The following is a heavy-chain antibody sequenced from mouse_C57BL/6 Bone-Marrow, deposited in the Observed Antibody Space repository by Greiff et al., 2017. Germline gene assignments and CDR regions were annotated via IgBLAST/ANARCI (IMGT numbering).Heavy chain of an antibody. CDR3: ARLTIYYDSSWFAY. D-gene: IGHD2-4*01. V-gene: IGHV1-76*01. Sequence: VQLQQSGAELVRPGASVKLSCKASGYTFTDYYINWVKQRPGPGLEWIARIYPGSGNTYYNEKFKGKATLTAEKSSSTAYMQLSSLTSEDSAVYFCARLTIYYDSSWFAYWGQGTLVTVSA. CDR2: IYPGSGNT. CDR1: GYTFTDYY. J-gene: IGHJ3*01.